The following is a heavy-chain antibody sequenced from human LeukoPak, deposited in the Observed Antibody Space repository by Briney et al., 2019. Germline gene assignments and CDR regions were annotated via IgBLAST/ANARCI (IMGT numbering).Heavy chain of an antibody. CDR1: GFTFSGFW. V-gene: IGHV3-7*03. J-gene: IGHJ3*01. CDR3: ARSSYSSSSSV. CDR2: INSDGSEG. D-gene: IGHD6-6*01. Sequence: GGSLRLFCAVSGFTFSGFWMSWSRQAPGKGLEWEASINSDGSEGYYADVVKGRFTISRDNAKNSLYLQINSLRAEDTAVYYCARSSYSSSSSVWGQGTMVTVSS.